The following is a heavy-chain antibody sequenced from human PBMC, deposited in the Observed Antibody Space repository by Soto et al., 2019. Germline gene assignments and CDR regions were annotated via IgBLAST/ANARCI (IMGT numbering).Heavy chain of an antibody. D-gene: IGHD2-2*01. Sequence: SETLSLTCTVSGDSISDYYWNWIRQPPGKGLEYIGYIYYSGSTNYNPSLKSRVTISVDTSKNQFSLKLSSVTAADTAVYYCARRAPGATLGYWGQGTLVTVSS. CDR3: ARRAPGATLGY. CDR1: GDSISDYY. V-gene: IGHV4-59*08. J-gene: IGHJ4*02. CDR2: IYYSGST.